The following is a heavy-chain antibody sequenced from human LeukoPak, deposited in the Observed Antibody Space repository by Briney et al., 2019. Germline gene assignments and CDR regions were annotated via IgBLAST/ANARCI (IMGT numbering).Heavy chain of an antibody. CDR1: GFSFSDYY. D-gene: IGHD6-19*01. CDR2: ISSSGSAI. CDR3: ARDGTPSYTSGWVYMDA. V-gene: IGHV3-11*04. Sequence: GGSLRLSCAASGFSFSDYYMSWIRQAPGKGLECISYISSSGSAIYYADSVKGRFTISRDNAKNSLFLQMNSLRGEDTAVYYCARDGTPSYTSGWVYMDAWGKGTTVTISS. J-gene: IGHJ6*04.